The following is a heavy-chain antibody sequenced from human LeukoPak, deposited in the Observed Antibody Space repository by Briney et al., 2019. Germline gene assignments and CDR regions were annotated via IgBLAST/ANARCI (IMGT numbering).Heavy chain of an antibody. D-gene: IGHD1-1*01. Sequence: ASVKVSCKASGYIFTSYAMNWVRQAPGQGLEWMGWINPNSGGTNYAQKFQGRVTMTRDTSISTAYMELSRLRSDDTAVYYCARDLAHPGSRRTGFDPWGQGTLVTVSS. CDR2: INPNSGGT. CDR3: ARDLAHPGSRRTGFDP. CDR1: GYIFTSYA. J-gene: IGHJ5*02. V-gene: IGHV1-2*02.